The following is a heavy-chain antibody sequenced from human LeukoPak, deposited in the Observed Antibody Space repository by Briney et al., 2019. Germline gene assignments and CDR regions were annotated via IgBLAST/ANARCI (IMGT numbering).Heavy chain of an antibody. CDR1: GFTFSSCG. CDR2: MCPTGTDR. CDR3: ATETIGRHYDY. J-gene: IGHJ4*02. D-gene: IGHD1-14*01. V-gene: IGHV3-21*01. Sequence: PGGSLRLSCAASGFTFSSCGLNWVRQAPRKGLEGVSSMCPTGTDRHYADSVRGRFTISRDNAKNSMYLQMDSLRDEDTAVYYCATETIGRHYDYWGQGTLLTVSS.